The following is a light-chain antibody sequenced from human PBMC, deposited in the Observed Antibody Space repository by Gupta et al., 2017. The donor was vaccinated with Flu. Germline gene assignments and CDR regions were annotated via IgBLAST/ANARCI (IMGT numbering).Light chain of an antibody. CDR3: ASYTSTSALGL. CDR1: RSDIGDYDH. J-gene: IGLJ2*01. V-gene: IGLV2-14*03. CDR2: EVS. Sequence: ISISCTGSRSDIGDYDHVSWYQQLPGKIPKLIIYEVSKRPSGVSSRFSGSKSDTTASLTISGLQAEDEAHYFCASYTSTSALGLFGGGTKLTVL.